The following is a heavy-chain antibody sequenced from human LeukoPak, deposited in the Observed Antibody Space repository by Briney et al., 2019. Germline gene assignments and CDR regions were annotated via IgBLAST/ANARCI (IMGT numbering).Heavy chain of an antibody. CDR1: GYTFTNYG. V-gene: IGHV1-18*01. D-gene: IGHD1-26*01. Sequence: GASVKVSCKASGYTFTNYGISWVRQAPGQGLEWMGWISTYNGNTKYAQNLQGRVTMTTDTSTSTAYMELRSLRSGDTAVYYCAREESVGTTPYYFDYWGQGTLVTVSS. J-gene: IGHJ4*02. CDR2: ISTYNGNT. CDR3: AREESVGTTPYYFDY.